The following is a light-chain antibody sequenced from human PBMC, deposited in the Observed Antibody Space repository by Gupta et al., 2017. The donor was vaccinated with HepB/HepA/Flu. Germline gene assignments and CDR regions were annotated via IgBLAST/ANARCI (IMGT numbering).Light chain of an antibody. CDR2: KAS. Sequence: DIQMTQSPSTLYASGVDTVTSTCRASQNLDTWLAWYQQKAGKAPNLLIYKASTLESGVPSKFSGSGSGTEFTLTISSLQPHDFATYYCQQYSDYPLTFGQGTKLEIK. CDR1: QNLDTW. V-gene: IGKV1-5*03. CDR3: QQYSDYPLT. J-gene: IGKJ2*01.